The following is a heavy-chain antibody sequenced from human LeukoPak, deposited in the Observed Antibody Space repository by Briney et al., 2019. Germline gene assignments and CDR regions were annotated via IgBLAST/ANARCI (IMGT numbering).Heavy chain of an antibody. CDR1: GFTFEDYT. Sequence: GGSLRLSCVASGFTFEDYTMLWVRQAPGKGLEWASLIGGNGGLTFYGDSVEGRFTISRDNGRDSVYLQMNSLRTEDTALYYCVKVITGWNTFAFDLWGPGTRVTVS. CDR3: VKVITGWNTFAFDL. V-gene: IGHV3-43*02. D-gene: IGHD1/OR15-1a*01. CDR2: IGGNGGLT. J-gene: IGHJ3*01.